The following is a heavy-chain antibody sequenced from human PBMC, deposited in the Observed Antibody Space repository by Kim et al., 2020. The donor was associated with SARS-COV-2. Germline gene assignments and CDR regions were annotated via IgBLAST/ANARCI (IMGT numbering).Heavy chain of an antibody. J-gene: IGHJ6*02. CDR3: ARARLVVAVADTALYGMDV. CDR1: GGTFSSYA. V-gene: IGHV1-69*13. CDR2: IIPIFGTA. D-gene: IGHD6-19*01. Sequence: SVKVSCKASGGTFSSYAISWVRQAPGQGLEWMGGIIPIFGTANYAQKFQGRVTITADESTSTAYMELSSLRSEDTAVYYCARARLVVAVADTALYGMDVWGQGTTVTVSS.